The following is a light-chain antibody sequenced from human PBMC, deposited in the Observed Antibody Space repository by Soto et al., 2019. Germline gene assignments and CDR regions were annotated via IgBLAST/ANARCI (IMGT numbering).Light chain of an antibody. CDR1: QSLVYSNGNTY. V-gene: IGKV2-30*01. Sequence: DVVMTQSPLSLPVTLGQPASISCRSSQSLVYSNGNTYLNWFQQRPGQSPRRLIYEVSNRDSGVPDRFSGSESGTDFTLKISRVEAEDVGVYYCMQGTHWPFTFGPGTKVDIK. J-gene: IGKJ3*01. CDR2: EVS. CDR3: MQGTHWPFT.